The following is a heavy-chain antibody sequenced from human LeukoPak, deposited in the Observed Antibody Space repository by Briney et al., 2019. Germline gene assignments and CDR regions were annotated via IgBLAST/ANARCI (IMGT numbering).Heavy chain of an antibody. V-gene: IGHV1-24*01. CDR1: GYTLTELS. CDR3: ATQLTGTTFTDY. D-gene: IGHD1-20*01. CDR2: FDPEDGET. Sequence: ASLKVSCNVSGYTLTELSIHCVRQAPGKGLECMGGFDPEDGETIYAQKFQGRVTMTEDTSTDTAYMELSSLRSEDTAVYYCATQLTGTTFTDYWGQGTLVTVSS. J-gene: IGHJ4*02.